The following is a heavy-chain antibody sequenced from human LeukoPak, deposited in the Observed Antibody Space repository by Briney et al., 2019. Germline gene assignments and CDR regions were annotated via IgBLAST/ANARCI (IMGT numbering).Heavy chain of an antibody. CDR2: ISWNSGNV. CDR1: GFTFDDYA. Sequence: PGRTLRLSCVAFGFTFDDYAMHWVRQAPGKGLEWVSSISWNSGNVGYGDSVKGRFTISRDNAKNSLYLQMNSLRAEDMALYYCAKDKLTDYYYYYMDVWGKGTTVTVSS. D-gene: IGHD4-23*01. CDR3: AKDKLTDYYYYYMDV. V-gene: IGHV3-9*03. J-gene: IGHJ6*03.